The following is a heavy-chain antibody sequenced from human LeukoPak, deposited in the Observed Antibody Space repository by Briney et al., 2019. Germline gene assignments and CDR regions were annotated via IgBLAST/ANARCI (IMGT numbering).Heavy chain of an antibody. CDR3: GKLDSITRT. CDR2: ISSSGSTI. V-gene: IGHV3-48*03. CDR1: GFTFSSYE. Sequence: GGSLRLSCAASGFTFSSYEMNWVRQAPGKGLEWVSYISSSGSTIYYADSVKGRFTISRDNAKNSLYLQMNSLRAEDTAIYYCGKLDSITRTWGQGTLVTVSS. D-gene: IGHD5-12*01. J-gene: IGHJ5*02.